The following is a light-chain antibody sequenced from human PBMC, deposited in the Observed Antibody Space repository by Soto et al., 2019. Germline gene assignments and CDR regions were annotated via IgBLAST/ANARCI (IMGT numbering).Light chain of an antibody. V-gene: IGLV3-1*01. CDR2: QDD. CDR1: KLGDKF. J-gene: IGLJ2*01. CDR3: QAWDSSTVV. Sequence: SYELTQPPSVSVSPGQTARITCSADKLGDKFASWYQQKPGQSPVLVIYQDDKRPSGIPERFSGSNSGNTAALTISGTQAMDEADYYCQAWDSSTVVFGGGTKLTVL.